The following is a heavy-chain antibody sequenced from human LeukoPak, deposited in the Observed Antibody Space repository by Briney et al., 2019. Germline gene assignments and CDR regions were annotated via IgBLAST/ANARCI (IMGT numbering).Heavy chain of an antibody. Sequence: GGSLRLSCAASGFTFSSYWMHWVRQAPGKGLVWVSRINSDGSSTNYADSVKGRFTISRDNAKNTLYMQMNSLRAEDTAVYYCARRYCSSTSCLIDYWGQGTLVTVSS. CDR2: INSDGSST. CDR3: ARRYCSSTSCLIDY. J-gene: IGHJ4*02. D-gene: IGHD2-2*01. V-gene: IGHV3-74*01. CDR1: GFTFSSYW.